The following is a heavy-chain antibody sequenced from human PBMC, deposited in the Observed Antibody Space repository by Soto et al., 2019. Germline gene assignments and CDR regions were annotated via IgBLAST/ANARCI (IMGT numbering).Heavy chain of an antibody. Sequence: EVQLLESGGGLVQPGGSLRLSCAASGFTFSSYAMSWFRQAPGKGLEWVSAISGSGGSAYYADSVKGRFTISRDNSKNTLYLQMNSLRAEDTAVYYCAKVSGLRSSSWFWFDPWGQGTLVTVSS. D-gene: IGHD6-13*01. CDR3: AKVSGLRSSSWFWFDP. J-gene: IGHJ5*02. CDR1: GFTFSSYA. CDR2: ISGSGGSA. V-gene: IGHV3-23*01.